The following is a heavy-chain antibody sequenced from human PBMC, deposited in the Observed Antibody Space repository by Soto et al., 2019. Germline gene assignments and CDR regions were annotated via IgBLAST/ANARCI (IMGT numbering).Heavy chain of an antibody. Sequence: EVQLVESGGGLVKPGGSLRLSCAASGFTFSSYSMNWVRQAPGKGLEWVSSISSSSSYIDYADSVKGRFTISRDNAKNSLYLQMNSLRAEETAVYYCARVAGRREYYFDYWGQGTLVTVSS. CDR1: GFTFSSYS. CDR3: ARVAGRREYYFDY. V-gene: IGHV3-21*01. J-gene: IGHJ4*02. CDR2: ISSSSSYI.